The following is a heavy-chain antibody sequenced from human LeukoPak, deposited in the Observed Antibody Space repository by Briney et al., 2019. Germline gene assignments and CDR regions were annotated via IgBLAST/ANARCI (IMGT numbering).Heavy chain of an antibody. CDR1: GGSISSYY. CDR2: IYSSGST. J-gene: IGHJ3*02. V-gene: IGHV4-4*07. Sequence: SETLSLTCTVSGGSISSYYWSWIRQPAGKGLEWIGRIYSSGSTNYNPSLKSRVTVSVDTPKNQFSLKLRSVTAADTAVYYCARGGYYDSRNAFDIWGQGTMVTVSS. CDR3: ARGGYYDSRNAFDI. D-gene: IGHD3-22*01.